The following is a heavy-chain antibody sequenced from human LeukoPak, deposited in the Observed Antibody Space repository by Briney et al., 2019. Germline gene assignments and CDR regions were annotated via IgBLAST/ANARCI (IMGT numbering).Heavy chain of an antibody. V-gene: IGHV4-59*01. J-gene: IGHJ4*02. D-gene: IGHD2-8*01. CDR3: ARADMLHGPFDY. CDR2: IYYSGST. Sequence: SETLSLTCTVSGGSIRSYYRSWIRQPPGKGLEGMGYIYYSGSTNYNPSLKSPVPISVATSKNHFALTLSSVTAADTAVYYCARADMLHGPFDYWGQGTLVTVSS. CDR1: GGSIRSYY.